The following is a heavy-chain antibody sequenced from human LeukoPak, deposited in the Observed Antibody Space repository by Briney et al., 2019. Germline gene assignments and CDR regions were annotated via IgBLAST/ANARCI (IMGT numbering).Heavy chain of an antibody. CDR1: GFTFSSYA. J-gene: IGHJ4*02. V-gene: IGHV3-23*01. CDR3: ARSDFPVDY. CDR2: ISGSGGST. Sequence: PGGSLRLSCAASGFTFSSYAMSWVRQAPGKGLEWVSAISGSGGSTYYADSVKGRFTISRDNAKNSLYLQMNSLRAEDTAVYYCARSDFPVDYWGQGTLVTVSS.